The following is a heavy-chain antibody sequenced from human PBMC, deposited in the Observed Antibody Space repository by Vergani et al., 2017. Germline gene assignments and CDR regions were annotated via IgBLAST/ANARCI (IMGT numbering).Heavy chain of an antibody. CDR1: GFPFSSYA. CDR3: AKGLLKWGNGWVDY. D-gene: IGHD7-27*01. Sequence: EVQLLESGGGLVQPGGSLRLSCAASGFPFSSYAMSWVRQAPGKGLEWVSAISGSGGSTYYADSVKGRFTISRDNSKNTLYLQMNSLRAEDTAVYYCAKGLLKWGNGWVDYWGQGTLVTVSS. CDR2: ISGSGGST. J-gene: IGHJ4*02. V-gene: IGHV3-23*01.